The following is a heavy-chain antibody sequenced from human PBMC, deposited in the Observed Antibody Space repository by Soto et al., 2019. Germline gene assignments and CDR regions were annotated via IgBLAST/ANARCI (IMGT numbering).Heavy chain of an antibody. V-gene: IGHV1-18*04. CDR2: ISPFTGDT. J-gene: IGHJ4*02. D-gene: IGHD2-15*01. CDR1: GYSFTNYG. Sequence: QVQLVQSGTEVKKPGASVRVSCKTSGYSFTNYGINWVRQAPGQGLEWMGWISPFTGDTHYTQSLQGRITVTTDTSTNTAYMELRSLRSADTAVYCCARSCSGGSCHSAYWGQGTLVTVSS. CDR3: ARSCSGGSCHSAY.